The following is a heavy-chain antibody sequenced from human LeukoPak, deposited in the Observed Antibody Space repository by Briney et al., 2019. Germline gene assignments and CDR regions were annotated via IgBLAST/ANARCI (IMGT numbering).Heavy chain of an antibody. Sequence: SQTLSLTCTVSGCSISSCDYYWSRIPQPPGKGLVWIGYIYYSGSTNYNPSLKSRVTISVDTSKNQFSLKLSSVTAADTAVYYCARVDSSGFPWYFDLWGRGTLVTVSS. D-gene: IGHD6-19*01. J-gene: IGHJ2*01. V-gene: IGHV4-30-4*08. CDR1: GCSISSCDYY. CDR2: IYYSGST. CDR3: ARVDSSGFPWYFDL.